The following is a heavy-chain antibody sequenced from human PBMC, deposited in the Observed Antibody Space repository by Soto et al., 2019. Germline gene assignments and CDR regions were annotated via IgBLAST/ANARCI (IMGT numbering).Heavy chain of an antibody. CDR2: IIPIFGTA. CDR1: GGTFSSYA. D-gene: IGHD1-1*01. Sequence: ASVKVSCKASGGTFSSYAISWVRQAPGQGLEWMGGIIPIFGTANYAQKFQGRVTITADESTSTAYMELSSLRSEDTAVYYCARDYNRVQYHYFDYWGQGNRVTVSS. V-gene: IGHV1-69*13. J-gene: IGHJ4*02. CDR3: ARDYNRVQYHYFDY.